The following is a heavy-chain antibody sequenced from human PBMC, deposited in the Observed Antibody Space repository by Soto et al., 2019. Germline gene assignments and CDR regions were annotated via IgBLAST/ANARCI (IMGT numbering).Heavy chain of an antibody. D-gene: IGHD2-8*01. V-gene: IGHV1-69*02. CDR1: GGTFSSYT. J-gene: IGHJ5*02. Sequence: SVKVSCKASGGTFSSYTISWVRQAPGQGLEWMGRIIPILGIANYAQKFQGRVTITADKSTSTAYMELSSLRSEDTAVYYCARAPHEGVARGGVDPWGPGTLVTVSS. CDR3: ARAPHEGVARGGVDP. CDR2: IIPILGIA.